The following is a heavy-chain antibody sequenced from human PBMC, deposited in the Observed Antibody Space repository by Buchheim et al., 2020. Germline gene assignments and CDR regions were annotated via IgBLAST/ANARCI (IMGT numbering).Heavy chain of an antibody. CDR2: ISGSGGST. J-gene: IGHJ6*02. V-gene: IGHV3-23*01. D-gene: IGHD6-19*01. Sequence: EVQLLESGGGLVQPGGSLRLSCAASGFTFSSYAMSWVRQAPGKGLEWVSAISGSGGSTYYADSVKGRFTISRDNSKNTLYLQMNSLRAEDTAVYYCAKDSWPGYSSGSYYYYYYGMDVWGQGTT. CDR3: AKDSWPGYSSGSYYYYYYGMDV. CDR1: GFTFSSYA.